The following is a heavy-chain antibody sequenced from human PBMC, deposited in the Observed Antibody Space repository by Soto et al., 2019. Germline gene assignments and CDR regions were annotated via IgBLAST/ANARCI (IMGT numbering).Heavy chain of an antibody. Sequence: SETLYLTCAVYGGSFSGYYWSWIRQPPGKGLEWIGEINHSGSTNYNPSLKSRVTISVDTSKNQFSLKLSSVTAADTAVYYCARAGSVCSGGSCYFYFDYWGQGTLVTVSS. J-gene: IGHJ4*02. CDR1: GGSFSGYY. CDR2: INHSGST. V-gene: IGHV4-34*01. CDR3: ARAGSVCSGGSCYFYFDY. D-gene: IGHD2-15*01.